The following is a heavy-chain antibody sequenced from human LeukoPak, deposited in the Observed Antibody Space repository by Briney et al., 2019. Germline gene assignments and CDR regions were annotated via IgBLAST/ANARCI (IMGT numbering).Heavy chain of an antibody. CDR2: INPSGGST. D-gene: IGHD1-26*01. CDR3: ARDGLPSGSYGAFDY. CDR1: GYTFTSYY. V-gene: IGHV1-46*01. J-gene: IGHJ4*02. Sequence: GASVKVSCKASGYTFTSYYMHWVRQAPGQGLEWMGIINPSGGSTSYAQKFQGRVTMTRDTSTSTVYMELSSLRSEDTAVYYCARDGLPSGSYGAFDYWGQGTLVTVSS.